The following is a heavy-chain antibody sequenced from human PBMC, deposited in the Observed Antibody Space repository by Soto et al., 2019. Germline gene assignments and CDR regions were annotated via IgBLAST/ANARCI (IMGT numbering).Heavy chain of an antibody. CDR3: ARAYGSGSYYKEYYYYGMDV. J-gene: IGHJ6*02. V-gene: IGHV3-74*01. CDR2: INSDGSST. Sequence: PGGSLRLSCAASGFTFSSYWMHWVRQAPGKGLVWVSRINSDGSSTSYADSVKGRFTISRDNAKNTLYLQMNSLRAEDTAVYYCARAYGSGSYYKEYYYYGMDVWGQGTTVTVSS. CDR1: GFTFSSYW. D-gene: IGHD3-10*01.